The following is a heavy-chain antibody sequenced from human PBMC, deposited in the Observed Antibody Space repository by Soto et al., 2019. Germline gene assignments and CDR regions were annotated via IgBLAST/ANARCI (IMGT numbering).Heavy chain of an antibody. CDR3: ARDRSVAVADFDY. D-gene: IGHD6-19*01. CDR1: GFTFSSYS. V-gene: IGHV3-21*01. J-gene: IGHJ4*02. Sequence: PGGSLRLSCAASGFTFSSYSMNWVRQAPGKGLEWVSSISSSSSYIYYADSVKGRFTISRDNAKNSLYLQMNSLRAEDTAVYYCARDRSVAVADFDYWGQGTLVTVSS. CDR2: ISSSSSYI.